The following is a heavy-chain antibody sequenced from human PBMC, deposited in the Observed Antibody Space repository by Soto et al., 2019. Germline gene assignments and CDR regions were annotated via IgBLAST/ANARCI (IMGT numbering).Heavy chain of an antibody. CDR1: GGTFSSYA. D-gene: IGHD6-19*01. Sequence: QVQLVQSGAEVKKPGSSVKVSCKASGGTFSSYAISWVRQAPGQGLEWMGGIIPIFGTANYAQKFQGRVTIXAXGSTSTAYMELSSLRSEDTAVYYCARSYSSGADFDYWGQGTLVTVSS. CDR3: ARSYSSGADFDY. V-gene: IGHV1-69*12. J-gene: IGHJ4*02. CDR2: IIPIFGTA.